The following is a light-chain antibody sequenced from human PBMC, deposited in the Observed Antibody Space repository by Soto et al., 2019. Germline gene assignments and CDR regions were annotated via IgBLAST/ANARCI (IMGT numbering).Light chain of an antibody. CDR2: SND. Sequence: QSALTQAPSASGTPGQRVTISCSGSSSNIGSNTVNWYQQLPGTAPKVLIYSNDQRPSGVPDRFSGSKSGTSASLAIGGLQSEDEADYYCAVWDDSLNGWVFGGGTKLTVL. CDR3: AVWDDSLNGWV. CDR1: SSNIGSNT. J-gene: IGLJ3*02. V-gene: IGLV1-44*01.